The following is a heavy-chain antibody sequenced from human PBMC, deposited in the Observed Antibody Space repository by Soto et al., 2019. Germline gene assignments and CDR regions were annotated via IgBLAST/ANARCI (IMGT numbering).Heavy chain of an antibody. J-gene: IGHJ4*02. CDR1: GFTLSSYG. CDR2: IRGKGGDT. D-gene: IGHD3-9*01. CDR3: AKDVNYDILAGYYYY. V-gene: IGHV3-23*01. Sequence: EVHLLESGGNLVRPGGSLRLSCVASGFTLSSYGMTWVRQAPGKGLEWVSTIRGKGGDTNYADSVKGRFTISRDTSKNTLYLQMNSLRAEDTAVYYCAKDVNYDILAGYYYYWGQGTLVTVSS.